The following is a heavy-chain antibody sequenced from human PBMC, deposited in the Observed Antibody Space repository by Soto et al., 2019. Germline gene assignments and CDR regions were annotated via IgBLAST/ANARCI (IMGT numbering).Heavy chain of an antibody. CDR2: VSPYNGDT. V-gene: IGHV1-18*04. CDR3: AREVGHMDV. Sequence: QVQLVQSGAEVKKPRASVKVSCKAFGYTFTTYGINWVRQAPGQGLEWMGWVSPYNGDTTYAQKVQGRVTMTTDTSTRTAYLELRSLRSDDTAVYYCAREVGHMDVWGQGTTVTVSS. J-gene: IGHJ6*02. CDR1: GYTFTTYG. D-gene: IGHD2-2*01.